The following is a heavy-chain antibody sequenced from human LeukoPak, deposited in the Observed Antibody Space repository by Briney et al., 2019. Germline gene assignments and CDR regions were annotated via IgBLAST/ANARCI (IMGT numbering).Heavy chain of an antibody. CDR2: IYYSGNT. CDR3: ARLTTVTTNFDY. CDR1: GGSISNYY. J-gene: IGHJ4*02. Sequence: SETLSLTCTVSGGSISNYYWSWIRQPPGKGLEWIGYIYYSGNTNYNPSLKSRVTISVDTSKNQFSLKLSSVTAADTAVYYCARLTTVTTNFDYWGQGTLVTVSS. V-gene: IGHV4-59*08. D-gene: IGHD4-17*01.